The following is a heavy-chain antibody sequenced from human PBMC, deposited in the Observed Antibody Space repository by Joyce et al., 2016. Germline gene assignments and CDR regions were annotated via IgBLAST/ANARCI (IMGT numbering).Heavy chain of an antibody. V-gene: IGHV2-5*02. CDR2: IYWDDDK. Sequence: QITLKESGPTLVKPTQTLTLTCAFSGFSLSTRGVGVGWIRQPPGKALDWLALIYWDDDKRYSPSLKSRLTITKDPSRNQVVLTMANMDPVDTATYYCAHRPNSGYDPSAFDFWGQGTLVTVSS. J-gene: IGHJ4*02. CDR3: AHRPNSGYDPSAFDF. CDR1: GFSLSTRGVG. D-gene: IGHD5-12*01.